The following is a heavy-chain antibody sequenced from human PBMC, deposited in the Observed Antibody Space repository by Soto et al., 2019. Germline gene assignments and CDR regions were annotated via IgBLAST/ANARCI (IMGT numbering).Heavy chain of an antibody. CDR2: IYWDDDK. J-gene: IGHJ6*02. V-gene: IGHV2-5*02. CDR3: VQSRCGGDRIRSYSSRAYYGLDV. CDR1: GFSFSSIGEG. Sequence: QITLKESGPPLVKPTQTLTLTCTFPGFSFSSIGEGVGWIRQPPGKALEWLALIYWDDDKRYSPSLKSRLTITKDTSKNQVGAMMSSMCPVVTAGYYCVQSRCGGDRIRSYSSRAYYGLDVWGQGTTVTVSS. D-gene: IGHD2-21*02.